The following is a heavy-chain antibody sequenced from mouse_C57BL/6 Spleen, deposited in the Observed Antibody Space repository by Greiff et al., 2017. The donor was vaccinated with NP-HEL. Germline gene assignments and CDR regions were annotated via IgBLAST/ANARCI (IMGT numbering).Heavy chain of an antibody. V-gene: IGHV6-3*01. J-gene: IGHJ2*02. CDR2: IRLKSDNYAT. CDR1: GFTFSNYW. D-gene: IGHD2-4*01. Sequence: EVKVVESGGGLVQPGGSMKLSCVASGFTFSNYWMNWVRQSPEKGLEWVAQIRLKSDNYATHYAESVKGRFTTSRDDSKSSVYLQMNNLRAEDTGIYYCTGGDDYPYYFDYWGQGTSLTVSS. CDR3: TGGDDYPYYFDY.